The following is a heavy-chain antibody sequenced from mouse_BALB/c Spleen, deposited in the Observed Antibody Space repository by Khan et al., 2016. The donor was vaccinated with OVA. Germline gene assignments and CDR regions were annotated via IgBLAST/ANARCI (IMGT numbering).Heavy chain of an antibody. V-gene: IGHV1-20*02. D-gene: IGHD1-1*01. CDR2: INPHIGET. Sequence: VQLQQSGPELVKPGASVKISCKASGYSFTGYFMNWVMQSHGKSLEWIGRINPHIGETLYNQKFKGKATLTVDESSRTVHMELRSLASEDSAVYCCARKNGNDFDYWGQGTTLTVSS. CDR3: ARKNGNDFDY. J-gene: IGHJ2*01. CDR1: GYSFTGYF.